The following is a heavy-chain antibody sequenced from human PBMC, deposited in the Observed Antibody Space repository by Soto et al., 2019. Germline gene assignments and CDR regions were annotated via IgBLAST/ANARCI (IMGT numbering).Heavy chain of an antibody. CDR2: ISSSSSYI. J-gene: IGHJ6*02. CDR1: GFTFSSYS. CDR3: ARGGTVLRFLEWKRPHYGMDV. D-gene: IGHD3-3*01. V-gene: IGHV3-21*01. Sequence: EVQLVESGGGLVKPGGSLRLSCAASGFTFSSYSMNWVRQAPGKGLEWVSSISSSSSYIYYADSVKGRFTISRDNAKNSLYLQMNSLRAEDTAVYYCARGGTVLRFLEWKRPHYGMDVWGQGTTVTVSS.